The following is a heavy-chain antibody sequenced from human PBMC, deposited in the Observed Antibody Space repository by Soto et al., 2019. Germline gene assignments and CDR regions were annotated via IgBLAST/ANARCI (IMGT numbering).Heavy chain of an antibody. J-gene: IGHJ4*02. CDR1: GGTFNMYA. CDR3: TRSAGSGRVMRGFDY. CDR2: TIPALETT. V-gene: IGHV1-69*01. D-gene: IGHD3-10*01. Sequence: QVQLGQSGAELKKPGSAVKVSCKASGGTFNMYAMNSVRQAPGQEPEWMGGTIPALETTNYAQKVQGRITITVDESTNTAYLSLSILTADETAVYYCTRSAGSGRVMRGFDYRGQGTLVSVSS.